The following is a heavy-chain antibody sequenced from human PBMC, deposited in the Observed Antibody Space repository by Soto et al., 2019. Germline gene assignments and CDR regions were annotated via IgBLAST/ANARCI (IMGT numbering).Heavy chain of an antibody. D-gene: IGHD6-6*01. J-gene: IGHJ6*02. V-gene: IGHV4-59*01. Sequence: PSETLSLTCTVSGGSIGSYYWSWIRQPPGKGLEWIGYIYYSGSTNYNPSLKSRVTISVDTSKNQFSLKLSSVTAADTAVYYCARAEGQLVPYYYYGMDVWGQGTTVTVSS. CDR2: IYYSGST. CDR3: ARAEGQLVPYYYYGMDV. CDR1: GGSIGSYY.